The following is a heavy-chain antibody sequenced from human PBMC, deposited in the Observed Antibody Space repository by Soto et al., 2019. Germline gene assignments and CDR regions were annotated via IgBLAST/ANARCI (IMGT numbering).Heavy chain of an antibody. Sequence: EVQLVESGGGLVQPGGSLRLSCAASGFTFSSYSMNWVRQAPGKGLEWVSYISSSSSTIYYADSVKGRFTISRENAKNSLYLQMNSLRAEDTAVYYCAREPQSTMVRGVIINGGIDYWGQGTLVTVSS. CDR3: AREPQSTMVRGVIINGGIDY. J-gene: IGHJ4*02. D-gene: IGHD3-10*01. CDR2: ISSSSSTI. CDR1: GFTFSSYS. V-gene: IGHV3-48*01.